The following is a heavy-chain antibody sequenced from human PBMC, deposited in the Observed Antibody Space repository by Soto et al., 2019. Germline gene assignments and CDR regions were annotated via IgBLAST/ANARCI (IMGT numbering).Heavy chain of an antibody. J-gene: IGHJ4*02. D-gene: IGHD2-15*01. Sequence: PGGSLRLSCAASGFTFSSYAMSWVRQAPGKGLEWVSAISGSGGSTYYADSVKGRFTISRDNSKNTLYLQMNSLRAEDTAVYYCAAIPIESDIVVVVAAELDYWGQGTLVTVSS. CDR1: GFTFSSYA. V-gene: IGHV3-23*01. CDR3: AAIPIESDIVVVVAAELDY. CDR2: ISGSGGST.